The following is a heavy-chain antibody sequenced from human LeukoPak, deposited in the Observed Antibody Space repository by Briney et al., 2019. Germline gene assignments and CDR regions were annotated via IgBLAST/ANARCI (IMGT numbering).Heavy chain of an antibody. Sequence: SETLSLTCTVSGGSISTFYWSWIRQPAGKGLEWIGRIYTSGSTNYNPSLKSRVTMSVDTSKNQFSLKLSSVTAADTAVYYCARGGQLPNYYYMDVWGKGATVTVSS. CDR1: GGSISTFY. CDR2: IYTSGST. D-gene: IGHD2-2*01. J-gene: IGHJ6*03. V-gene: IGHV4-4*07. CDR3: ARGGQLPNYYYMDV.